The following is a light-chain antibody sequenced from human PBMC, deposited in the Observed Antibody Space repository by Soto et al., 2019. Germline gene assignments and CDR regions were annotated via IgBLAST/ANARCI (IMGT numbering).Light chain of an antibody. J-gene: IGLJ2*01. V-gene: IGLV2-8*01. CDR1: SSDDGGSDY. CDR3: SSFARGDNPHVL. Sequence: QSALTQPPSASGSPGQSVNISCTGASSDDGGSDYVSWYQQLPGKAPKLILYEVTKRPAGVPDRFSGSKSGNTASLTVSGLQADDESYYYCSSFARGDNPHVLFGGGTKVTVL. CDR2: EVT.